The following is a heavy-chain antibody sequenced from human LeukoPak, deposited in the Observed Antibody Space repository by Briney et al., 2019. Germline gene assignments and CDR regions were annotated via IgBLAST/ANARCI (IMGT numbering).Heavy chain of an antibody. J-gene: IGHJ4*02. D-gene: IGHD5-12*01. Sequence: GGSLRLSCVASGFTFSSYSINSVRQAPGKGLEWVSSISSSSSFISYADSVKGRFTISRDNAKNSVFLQMNSLRAEDTAVYYCVRDWGYTGNFEYWGQGTQVTVSS. CDR1: GFTFSSYS. CDR3: VRDWGYTGNFEY. CDR2: ISSSSSFI. V-gene: IGHV3-21*01.